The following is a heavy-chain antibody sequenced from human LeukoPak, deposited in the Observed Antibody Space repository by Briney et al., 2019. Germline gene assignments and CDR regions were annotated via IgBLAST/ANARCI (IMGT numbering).Heavy chain of an antibody. V-gene: IGHV3-15*01. J-gene: IGHJ4*02. D-gene: IGHD3-22*01. CDR1: GFTFTSYA. Sequence: PGGSLRLSCAASGFTFTSYAMIWVRQAPGKGLEWVGRIKSKTDGGTTDYAAPVKGRFTISRDDSKNTLYLQMNSLKTEDTAVYYCITFSMIVVVITDWGQGTLVTVSS. CDR2: IKSKTDGGTT. CDR3: ITFSMIVVVITD.